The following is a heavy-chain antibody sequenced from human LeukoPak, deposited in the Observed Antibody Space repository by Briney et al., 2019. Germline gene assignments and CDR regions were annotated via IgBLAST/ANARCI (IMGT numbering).Heavy chain of an antibody. CDR2: ISAYNGNT. J-gene: IGHJ2*01. CDR1: GYTFTSYG. V-gene: IGHV1-18*01. Sequence: ASVKVSCKASGYTFTSYGITWVRQAPGQGLEWMGWISAYNGNTNYAQKVQGRVTMTTDTSTSTAYMELRSLTSDDTAVYYCARVKEFGSGTFYWNYWYFDLWGRGTLVTVSS. D-gene: IGHD3-10*01. CDR3: ARVKEFGSGTFYWNYWYFDL.